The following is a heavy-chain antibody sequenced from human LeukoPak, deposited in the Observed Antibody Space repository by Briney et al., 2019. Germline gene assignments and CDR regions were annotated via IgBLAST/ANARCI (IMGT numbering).Heavy chain of an antibody. D-gene: IGHD6-19*01. CDR2: VSGSGGST. V-gene: IGHV3-23*01. Sequence: GGSLRLSCAASGFTFNNYPMSWVRQAPGKGLEWVSAVSGSGGSTYYADSVKGRFTISRDNCKNTLYLQMNSLRAEDTAVYYCAKDRVYSSGATDAFDIWGQGTMVTVSS. CDR3: AKDRVYSSGATDAFDI. CDR1: GFTFNNYP. J-gene: IGHJ3*02.